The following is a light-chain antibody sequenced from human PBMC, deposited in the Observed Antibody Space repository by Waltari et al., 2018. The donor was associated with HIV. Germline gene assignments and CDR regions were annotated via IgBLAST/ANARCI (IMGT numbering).Light chain of an antibody. J-gene: IGLJ3*02. CDR2: EVS. Sequence: QSALTQPASVSASPGQSITLSCTGTSSDIGGYKYVSWYQQQPGKAPKLMISEVSNRPSGVSNRFSGSKSGNTASLTISGLQAEDEADYYCSSYTTSSTWVFGGGTKLTVL. V-gene: IGLV2-14*01. CDR1: SSDIGGYKY. CDR3: SSYTTSSTWV.